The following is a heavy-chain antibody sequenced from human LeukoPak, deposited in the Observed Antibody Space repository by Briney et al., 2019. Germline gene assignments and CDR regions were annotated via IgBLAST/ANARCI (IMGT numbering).Heavy chain of an antibody. Sequence: RGSLRLSCSASGFTFSSYAMSWVRQAPGKGLEWVSAISGSGGSTYYADSVKGRFTISRDNSKNTLYLQMNSLRAEDTAVYYCAKASSTPWCSSTSCPLFWDQGTLVTVSS. CDR2: ISGSGGST. CDR3: AKASSTPWCSSTSCPLF. D-gene: IGHD2-2*01. V-gene: IGHV3-23*01. CDR1: GFTFSSYA. J-gene: IGHJ4*02.